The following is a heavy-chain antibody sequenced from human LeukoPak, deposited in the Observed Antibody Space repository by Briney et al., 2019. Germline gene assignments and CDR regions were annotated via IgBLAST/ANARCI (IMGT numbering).Heavy chain of an antibody. CDR2: ISYSGST. V-gene: IGHV4-59*01. CDR1: GGSITPYY. CDR3: AREDNSGSPSGY. Sequence: SETLSLTCTVSGGSITPYYWSWIRQPPGKGLEWIGYISYSGSTYYKSSLKSRVTISVDTSKNQFSLKLSSVTAADTAVYYCAREDNSGSPSGYWGQGTLVTVSS. D-gene: IGHD3-22*01. J-gene: IGHJ4*02.